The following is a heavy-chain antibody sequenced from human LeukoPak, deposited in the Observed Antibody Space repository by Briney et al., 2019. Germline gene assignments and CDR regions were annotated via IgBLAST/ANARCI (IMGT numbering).Heavy chain of an antibody. Sequence: KSSETLSLTCTVSGGSISSYYWSWIRQPPGKGLEWIGYIYYSGSTNYNPSLKSRVTISVDTSKNQFSLKLSSVTAADTAVYYCARADYDILTGHTNYYFDYWGQGTLVTVSS. CDR1: GGSISSYY. CDR3: ARADYDILTGHTNYYFDY. V-gene: IGHV4-59*01. D-gene: IGHD3-9*01. CDR2: IYYSGST. J-gene: IGHJ4*02.